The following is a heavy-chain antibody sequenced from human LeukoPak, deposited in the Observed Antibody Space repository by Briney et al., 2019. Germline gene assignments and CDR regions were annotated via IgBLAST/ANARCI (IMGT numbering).Heavy chain of an antibody. Sequence: GGSLRLSCAASGYTFSSYWTHWVRQAPGKGLVWVSRIDTDGSITSYADSVKGRFTISRDNAKNTLYLQMNSLRANDTAVYYCARDCSSTSCYKGAYAFDIWGQGTMVTVSS. D-gene: IGHD2-2*02. CDR1: GYTFSSYW. CDR2: IDTDGSIT. CDR3: ARDCSSTSCYKGAYAFDI. J-gene: IGHJ3*02. V-gene: IGHV3-74*01.